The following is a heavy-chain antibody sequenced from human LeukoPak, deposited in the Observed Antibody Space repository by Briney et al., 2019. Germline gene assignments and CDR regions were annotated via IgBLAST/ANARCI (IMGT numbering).Heavy chain of an antibody. CDR1: GFTFSSYW. V-gene: IGHV3-74*01. D-gene: IGHD3-22*01. CDR3: ARDRYYYDRNFDY. Sequence: GGSLRLSCAASGFTFSSYWMPWVRQAPGKGLVWVSRINSDGSSTSYADSVKGRFTISRDNAKNTLYLQMNSLRAEDTAVYYCARDRYYYDRNFDYWGQGTLVTVSS. J-gene: IGHJ4*02. CDR2: INSDGSST.